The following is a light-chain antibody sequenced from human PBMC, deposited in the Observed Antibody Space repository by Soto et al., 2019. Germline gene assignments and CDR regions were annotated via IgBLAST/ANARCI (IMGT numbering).Light chain of an antibody. CDR3: QQYGSSPPT. V-gene: IGKV3-20*01. J-gene: IGKJ1*01. Sequence: IVLTQSPCTLSLTPGERTTLSCRASQSISRYLAWYQQKPGQGPRLLIYGASSRATGTPDRFSGSGSGIDFTLTINRLEPEDCALYYCQQYGSSPPTFGQGTKVDIK. CDR2: GAS. CDR1: QSISRY.